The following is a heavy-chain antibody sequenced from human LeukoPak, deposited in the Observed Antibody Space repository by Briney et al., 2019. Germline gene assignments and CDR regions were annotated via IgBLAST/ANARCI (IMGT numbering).Heavy chain of an antibody. V-gene: IGHV3-23*01. J-gene: IGHJ4*02. CDR1: GFTFSSYA. CDR2: ISGSGGST. CDR3: AKDPDKFGGVMSDY. Sequence: GGSLRLSCAASGFTFSSYAMSWVRQAPGKGLEWVSAISGSGGSTYYADSVKGRFTISRDNSMNTLYLQMNSLRAEDTAVYYCAKDPDKFGGVMSDYWGQGTLVTVSS. D-gene: IGHD3-16*01.